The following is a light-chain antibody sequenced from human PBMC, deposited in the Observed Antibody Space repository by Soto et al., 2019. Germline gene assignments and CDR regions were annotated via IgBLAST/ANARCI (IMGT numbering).Light chain of an antibody. V-gene: IGKV1-5*03. CDR3: QQYSSYSKT. J-gene: IGKJ1*01. CDR2: KAS. Sequence: DIQMTQSPSTLSASVGDRVTITCRASQSIGTWLAWYQQKPGKAPKVLIYKASSLESGVPSRFSGSGSETEFTLTISSLQPDDFATYYCQQYSSYSKTFGQGTRVAI. CDR1: QSIGTW.